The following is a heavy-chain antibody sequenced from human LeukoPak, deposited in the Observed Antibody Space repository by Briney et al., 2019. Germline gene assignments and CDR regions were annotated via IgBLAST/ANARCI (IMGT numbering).Heavy chain of an antibody. CDR2: INPSGGST. CDR3: ARDVAVGYSYGKNAFDI. CDR1: GYTFTSYY. J-gene: IGHJ3*02. D-gene: IGHD5-18*01. V-gene: IGHV1-46*01. Sequence: ASVKVSCKASGYTFTSYYMHWVRQAPGQGLEWMGIINPSGGSTSYAQKFQGRVTMTRDMSTSTVYMELSSLRSEDTAVYYCARDVAVGYSYGKNAFDIWGQGTMVTVSS.